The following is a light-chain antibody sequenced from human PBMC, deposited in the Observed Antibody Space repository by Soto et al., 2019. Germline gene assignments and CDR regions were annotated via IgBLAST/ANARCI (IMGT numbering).Light chain of an antibody. J-gene: IGKJ4*01. V-gene: IGKV3-20*01. CDR2: GAS. Sequence: EIVLTQSPGTLSLSPGERATLSCRASQSVTSTYLAWYQQKPGQAPRLLIYGASNRATGIPDRFTGSGSGTDFTLTISRLEPDDVAVYYCQQYGSSPLTFGGGTKVEIK. CDR1: QSVTSTY. CDR3: QQYGSSPLT.